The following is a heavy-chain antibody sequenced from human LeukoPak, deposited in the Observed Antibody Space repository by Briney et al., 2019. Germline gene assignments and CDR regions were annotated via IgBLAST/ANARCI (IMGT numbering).Heavy chain of an antibody. CDR3: ASLRYDILTGYCDY. CDR1: GFPFSSYW. V-gene: IGHV3-48*04. J-gene: IGHJ4*02. D-gene: IGHD3-9*01. CDR2: ISSSGSTI. Sequence: PGGSLRLSCVASGFPFSSYWMTWVRQAPGKGLEWVSYISSSGSTIYYADSVKGRFTISRDNAKDSLYLQMNSLRAEDTAVYYCASLRYDILTGYCDYWGQGTLVTVSS.